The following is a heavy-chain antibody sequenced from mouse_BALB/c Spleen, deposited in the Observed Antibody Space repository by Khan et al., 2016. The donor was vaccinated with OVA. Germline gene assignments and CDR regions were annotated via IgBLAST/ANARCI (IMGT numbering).Heavy chain of an antibody. CDR2: IWGDGST. Sequence: VQLQESGPGLVAPSQSLSITCTVSGFSLTDYGVNWVRQPPGKGLEWLGMIWGDGSTDYNSALNSRLSISKDNSKSQVFLKMNSLQTDDTARYYCARELRLGGFAYWGQGTLVTVSA. V-gene: IGHV2-6-7*01. J-gene: IGHJ3*01. CDR3: ARELRLGGFAY. CDR1: GFSLTDYG. D-gene: IGHD1-2*01.